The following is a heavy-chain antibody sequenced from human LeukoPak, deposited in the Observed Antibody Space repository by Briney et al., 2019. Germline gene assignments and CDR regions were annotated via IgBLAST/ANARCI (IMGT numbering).Heavy chain of an antibody. D-gene: IGHD5-18*01. J-gene: IGHJ5*02. CDR3: ARRVGYSYDHWFDP. V-gene: IGHV4-59*08. Sequence: SETLSLTCTVSGDSISSYYWSWIRQPPGKGLEWIGYIYYSGGTNYNPSLKSRVTISVDTSKNQFSLKLSSVTAADTAVYYCARRVGYSYDHWFDPWGQGTLVTVSS. CDR1: GDSISSYY. CDR2: IYYSGGT.